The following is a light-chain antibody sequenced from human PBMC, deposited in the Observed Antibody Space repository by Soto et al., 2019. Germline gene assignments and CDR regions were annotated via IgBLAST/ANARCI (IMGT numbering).Light chain of an antibody. J-gene: IGLJ2*01. V-gene: IGLV1-40*01. CDR2: GNS. CDR3: QSYDSRLDVV. Sequence: QSVLTQPPSVSGAPGQRVTISCTGSSSNIGAGYDVHWYQQLPGTAPKLLIYGNSNRPSGVPDRFSGSKSGTSASLAITGLQAEDEADYYRQSYDSRLDVVFGGGTKVIVL. CDR1: SSNIGAGYD.